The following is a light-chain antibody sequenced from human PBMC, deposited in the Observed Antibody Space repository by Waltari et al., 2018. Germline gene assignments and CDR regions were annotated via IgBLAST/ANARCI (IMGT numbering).Light chain of an antibody. CDR3: CSYAGSYTLYI. J-gene: IGLJ1*01. CDR2: DAS. Sequence: QSALTQPRSVAGSPGQSVTISCTGTSSDVGGYNFVSWYQQHPGKAPKVLIYDASKRPSGVPDRFSGSKSGNTASLTISGLQPEDEADYFCCSYAGSYTLYIFGTGTKVTVL. V-gene: IGLV2-11*01. CDR1: SSDVGGYNF.